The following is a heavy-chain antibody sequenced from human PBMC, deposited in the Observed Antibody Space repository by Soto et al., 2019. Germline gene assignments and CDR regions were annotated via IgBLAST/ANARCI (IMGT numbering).Heavy chain of an antibody. Sequence: ETLSLTCTVSGGSISSYYWSWIRQPAGKGLEWSGRIYTSGNTNYNPSLKSRVTMSVDTSKNQFSLKLSSVTAADTAVYYCAREEVGYCSGGRCYYYVMDLWGQGTTVTVSS. CDR2: IYTSGNT. CDR3: AREEVGYCSGGRCYYYVMDL. CDR1: GGSISSYY. J-gene: IGHJ6*02. D-gene: IGHD2-15*01. V-gene: IGHV4-4*07.